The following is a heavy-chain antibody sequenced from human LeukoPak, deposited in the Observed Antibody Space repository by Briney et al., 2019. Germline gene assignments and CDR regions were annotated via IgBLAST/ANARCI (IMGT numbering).Heavy chain of an antibody. CDR3: ARALSLDGSGHAFDI. V-gene: IGHV3-11*06. CDR2: ISSSSSYT. D-gene: IGHD3-10*01. CDR1: GFTFSDYY. J-gene: IGHJ3*02. Sequence: GGSLRLSCAASGFTFSDYYMSWIRQAPGKGLEWVSYISSSSSYTNYADSVKGRFTISRDTAKNSLYLQMNSLRAEDTAVYYCARALSLDGSGHAFDIWGQGTMVTVSS.